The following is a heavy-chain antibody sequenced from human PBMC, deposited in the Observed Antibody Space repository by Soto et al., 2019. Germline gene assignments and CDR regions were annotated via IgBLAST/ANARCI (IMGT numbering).Heavy chain of an antibody. CDR3: AKDLGVYPWRAPFDY. CDR1: GFTSSSYA. CDR2: ISGSGGST. V-gene: IGHV3-23*01. D-gene: IGHD2-8*01. Sequence: EVQLLESGGGLVQPGGSLRVSCAASGFTSSSYAMSWVRQAPGKGLEWVSAISGSGGSTYYADSVKGRFTISRDNSKNTLYLQMNSLRAEDTAVYYCAKDLGVYPWRAPFDYWGQGTLVTVSS. J-gene: IGHJ4*02.